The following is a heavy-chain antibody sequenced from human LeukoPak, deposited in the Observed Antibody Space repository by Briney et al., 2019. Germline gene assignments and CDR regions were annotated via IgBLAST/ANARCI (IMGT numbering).Heavy chain of an antibody. CDR1: GFTFSSYW. CDR3: ARDRITYYDFWSGYYPYIPYYFDY. D-gene: IGHD3-3*01. Sequence: GGSLRLSCAASGFTFSSYWMSWVRQAPGKGLEWVANIKQDGSEKYYVDSVKGRFTISRDNAKNSLYLQMNSLRAEDTAVYYCARDRITYYDFWSGYYPYIPYYFDYWGQGTLVTVSS. CDR2: IKQDGSEK. V-gene: IGHV3-7*01. J-gene: IGHJ4*02.